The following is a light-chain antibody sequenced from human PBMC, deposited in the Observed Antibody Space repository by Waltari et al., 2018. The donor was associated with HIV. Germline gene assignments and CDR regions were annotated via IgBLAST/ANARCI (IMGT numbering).Light chain of an antibody. V-gene: IGLV2-14*01. J-gene: IGLJ2*01. CDR2: EVS. CDR3: SSYTSSSTVV. Sequence: QSALTQPASVSGSPGQSITISCTGTSSDVGGYNYVSWYQQHPGKAPNRRIYEVSNRPSGVSNRFSGSKAGNTASLTISGLQAEDEADYYCSSYTSSSTVVFGGGTKLTVL. CDR1: SSDVGGYNY.